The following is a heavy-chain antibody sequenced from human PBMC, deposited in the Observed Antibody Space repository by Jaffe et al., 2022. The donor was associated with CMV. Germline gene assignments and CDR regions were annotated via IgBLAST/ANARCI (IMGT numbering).Heavy chain of an antibody. Sequence: QVQLVESGGGVVQPGRSLRLSCAAPGFTFSNYGMHWVRQAPGKGLEWVAAISYDGGEKNYADSVKGRFTISRDNSKNTLYLQMNSLRPEDTAVYYCATAPEGSAIRGTGAGGIDVWGQGTTVTVSS. D-gene: IGHD1-1*01. J-gene: IGHJ6*02. CDR2: ISYDGGEK. CDR1: GFTFSNYG. V-gene: IGHV3-30*03. CDR3: ATAPEGSAIRGTGAGGIDV.